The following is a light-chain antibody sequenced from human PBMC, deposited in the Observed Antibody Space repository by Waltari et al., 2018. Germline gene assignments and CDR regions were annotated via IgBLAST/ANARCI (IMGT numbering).Light chain of an antibody. V-gene: IGLV2-14*01. J-gene: IGLJ2*01. CDR2: EVS. Sequence: QSALTQPASVSGSPGQSITISCTGTSSDVGTYNYVSWYQQHPGKAPKLMIYEVSNRSSGVSNRFSGAKSGNTASLTISGLQAEDEADYFCSSYTISSSVVFGGGTKLTVL. CDR3: SSYTISSSVV. CDR1: SSDVGTYNY.